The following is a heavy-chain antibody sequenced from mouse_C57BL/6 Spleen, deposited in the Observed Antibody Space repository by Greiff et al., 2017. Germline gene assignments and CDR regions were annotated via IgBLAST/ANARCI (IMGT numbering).Heavy chain of an antibody. CDR2: ISSSSSTI. Sequence: EVPLLQPGGGLVKPGGSLKFSCAASGFTFSDYGMHWVRQAPEKGLEWVAYISSSSSTIYYADTVKGRFTLSGDNAKTTLFLQMTILRSEDTAMYYCARPELGRCLEDGGQGTTLTVSS. V-gene: IGHV5-17*01. CDR3: ARPELGRCLED. J-gene: IGHJ2*01. D-gene: IGHD4-1*01. CDR1: GFTFSDYG.